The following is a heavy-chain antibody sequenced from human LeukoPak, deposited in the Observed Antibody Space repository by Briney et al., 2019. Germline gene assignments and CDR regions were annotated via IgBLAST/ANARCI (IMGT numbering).Heavy chain of an antibody. J-gene: IGHJ4*02. Sequence: KPSETLSLTCTVSGGSISSHYWSWIRQPPGKGLEWIGYIYYSGSTNYNPSLKSRVTISVDTSKNQFSLKLSSVTAADTAVYYCARGTAIFGVVTPSDHWGQGTLVTVSS. CDR3: ARGTAIFGVVTPSDH. CDR1: GGSISSHY. V-gene: IGHV4-59*11. CDR2: IYYSGST. D-gene: IGHD3-3*01.